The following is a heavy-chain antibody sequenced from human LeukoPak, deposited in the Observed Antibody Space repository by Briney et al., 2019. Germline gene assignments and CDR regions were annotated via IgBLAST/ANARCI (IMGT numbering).Heavy chain of an antibody. CDR3: ARGPTRYYMDV. D-gene: IGHD4-17*01. Sequence: SETPSLTCIVSGGSINSYYWGWIRQPPGKGLEWIGYIFYSGSTNYNPSLKSRVSISVDTSKNQFSLKLSSVTAADTAVYYCARGPTRYYMDVWGKGTTVTVSS. CDR2: IFYSGST. J-gene: IGHJ6*03. CDR1: GGSINSYY. V-gene: IGHV4-59*01.